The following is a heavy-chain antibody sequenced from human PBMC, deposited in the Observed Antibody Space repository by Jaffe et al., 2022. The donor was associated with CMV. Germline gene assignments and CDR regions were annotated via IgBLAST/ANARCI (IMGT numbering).Heavy chain of an antibody. D-gene: IGHD6-6*01. CDR2: FDPEDGET. CDR3: ATGNRVEQLVHYAFDI. Sequence: QVQLVQSGAEVKKPGASVKVSCKVSGYTLTELSMHWVRQAPGKGLEWMGGFDPEDGETIYAQKFQGRVTMTEDTSTDTAYMELSSLRSEDTAVYYCATGNRVEQLVHYAFDIWGQGTMVTVSS. V-gene: IGHV1-24*01. J-gene: IGHJ3*02. CDR1: GYTLTELS.